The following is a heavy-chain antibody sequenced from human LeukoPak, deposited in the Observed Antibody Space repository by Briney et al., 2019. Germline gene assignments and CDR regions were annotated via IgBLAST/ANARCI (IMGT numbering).Heavy chain of an antibody. CDR3: ARGRYCSSTSCYKRVFDY. D-gene: IGHD2-2*01. CDR2: INHSGST. Sequence: SETLSLTCAVYGGSFSGYYWSWTRQPPGKGLEWIGEINHSGSTNYNPSLKSRVTISVDTSKNQFSLKLSSVTAADTAVYYCARGRYCSSTSCYKRVFDYWGQGTLVTVSS. V-gene: IGHV4-34*01. CDR1: GGSFSGYY. J-gene: IGHJ4*02.